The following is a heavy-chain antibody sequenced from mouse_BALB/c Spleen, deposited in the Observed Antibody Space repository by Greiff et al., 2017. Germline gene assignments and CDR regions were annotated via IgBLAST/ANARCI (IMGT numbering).Heavy chain of an antibody. Sequence: QVQLKESGPGLVAPSQSLSITCTVSGFSLTGYGVNWVRQPPGKGLEWLGMIWGDGSTDYNSALKSRLSISKDNSKSQVFLKMNSLQTDDTARYYCARDRRYYGSSYGFDYWGQGTTLTVSS. CDR1: GFSLTGYG. CDR2: IWGDGST. D-gene: IGHD1-1*01. J-gene: IGHJ2*01. V-gene: IGHV2-6-7*01. CDR3: ARDRRYYGSSYGFDY.